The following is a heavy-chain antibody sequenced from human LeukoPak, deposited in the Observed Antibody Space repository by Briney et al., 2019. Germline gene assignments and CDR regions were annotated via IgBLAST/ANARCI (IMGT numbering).Heavy chain of an antibody. CDR1: GYTFTGYY. V-gene: IGHV1-2*02. Sequence: EASVKVSCKASGYTFTGYYMHWVRQAPGQGLEWMGWINPNSGGTNYAQKFQGRVTVTRDTSISTAYMELSRLRSDDTAMCYCATAFGVVDFDYWGQGTLLTVSS. J-gene: IGHJ4*02. CDR2: INPNSGGT. D-gene: IGHD3-3*01. CDR3: ATAFGVVDFDY.